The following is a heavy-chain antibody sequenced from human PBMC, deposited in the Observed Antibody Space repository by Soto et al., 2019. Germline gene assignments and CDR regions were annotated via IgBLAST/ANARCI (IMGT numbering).Heavy chain of an antibody. Sequence: QVQLQESGPGLMKPSETLSLTCTVSGGSISSYYWSWIRQPAGKGLEWIGRIYTSGRTNYNPSLKSRVTMSVDTSKNKFSLKLSSVTAADAAVYYCARVKEQLALDYWGQATLVTVSS. CDR2: IYTSGRT. CDR3: ARVKEQLALDY. D-gene: IGHD6-6*01. V-gene: IGHV4-4*07. CDR1: GGSISSYY. J-gene: IGHJ4*02.